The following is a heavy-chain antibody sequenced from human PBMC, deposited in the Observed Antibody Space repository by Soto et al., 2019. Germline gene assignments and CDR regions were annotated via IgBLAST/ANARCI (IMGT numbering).Heavy chain of an antibody. D-gene: IGHD6-13*01. CDR1: GGTFSSYA. CDR3: ARGGVAAAGTSSTYYYGMDV. CDR2: IIPIFGTA. V-gene: IGHV1-69*06. Sequence: SVKVSCKASGGTFSSYAISWVRQAPEQGLEWMGGIIPIFGTANYAQKSQGRVTITADKSTSTAYMELSSLRSEDTAVYYCARGGVAAAGTSSTYYYGMDVWGQGTTVTVSS. J-gene: IGHJ6*02.